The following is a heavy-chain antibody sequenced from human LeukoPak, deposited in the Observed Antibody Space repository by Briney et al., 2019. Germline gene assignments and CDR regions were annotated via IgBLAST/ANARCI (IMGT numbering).Heavy chain of an antibody. CDR3: ARGAKFRSYGSGTFSTSLPFDP. J-gene: IGHJ5*02. Sequence: GASVKVSCKSSGYTFTTYVIHWVRQAPGQRLEWMGCINPVNGNPKYSQEFQGRVTITRDTSASTAYMELSSLRSEDMAVYYCARGAKFRSYGSGTFSTSLPFDPWGQGTLVTVSS. CDR2: INPVNGNP. V-gene: IGHV1-3*03. CDR1: GYTFTTYV. D-gene: IGHD3-10*01.